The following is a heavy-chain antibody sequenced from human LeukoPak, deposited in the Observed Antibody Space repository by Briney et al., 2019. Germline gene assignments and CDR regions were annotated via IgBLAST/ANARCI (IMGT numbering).Heavy chain of an antibody. CDR1: GYSFTSYW. D-gene: IGHD3-22*01. Sequence: GESLTISCKGSGYSFTSYWIGWVRQMPGKGLEWMGIIYPGDSDTRYSPSFQGQVTISADKSISTAYLQWSSLKASDTAIYYCARLLYYFDSSGSYYAPKAFDIWGQGTMVTVSS. CDR2: IYPGDSDT. V-gene: IGHV5-51*01. CDR3: ARLLYYFDSSGSYYAPKAFDI. J-gene: IGHJ3*02.